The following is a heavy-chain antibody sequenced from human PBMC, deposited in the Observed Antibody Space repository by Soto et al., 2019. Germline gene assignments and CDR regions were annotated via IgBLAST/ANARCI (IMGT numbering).Heavy chain of an antibody. CDR3: ARDRLSGYYYYGMDV. CDR2: IWYDGSNK. J-gene: IGHJ6*02. D-gene: IGHD3-10*01. CDR1: GFTFSSYG. Sequence: GGSLRLSCAASGFTFSSYGMHWVRQAPGKGLEWVAVIWYDGSNKYYADSVKGRFTISRDNSKNTLYLQMNSLRAEDTAVYYCARDRLSGYYYYGMDVWGQGTTVTVSS. V-gene: IGHV3-33*01.